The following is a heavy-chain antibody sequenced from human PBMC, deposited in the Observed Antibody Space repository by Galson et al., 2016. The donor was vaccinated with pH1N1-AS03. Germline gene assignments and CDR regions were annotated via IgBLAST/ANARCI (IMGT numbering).Heavy chain of an antibody. CDR3: AKAMNSYYYGMDV. D-gene: IGHD1/OR15-1a*01. CDR1: GFTFSSYA. CDR2: ISGSGGRT. Sequence: SLRLSCAASGFTFSSYAMSWVRQAPGKGLEWVSAISGSGGRTYYADSVKGRSTISRDNSKNTLYLQTNSLRAEDTAVYYCAKAMNSYYYGMDVWGQGTKVTVSS. J-gene: IGHJ6*02. V-gene: IGHV3-23*01.